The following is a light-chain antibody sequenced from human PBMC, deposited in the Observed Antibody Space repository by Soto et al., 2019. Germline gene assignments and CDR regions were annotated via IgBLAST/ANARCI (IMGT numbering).Light chain of an antibody. CDR1: QSVRSS. CDR3: QQRSNWPPEVT. J-gene: IGKJ3*01. CDR2: DAS. V-gene: IGKV3-11*01. Sequence: EIVLTQSPDTLSLSPGERATLSCRASQSVRSSLAWYQQKPGQAPRLLIYDASNRATGIPARFSGSGSGTDFTLTIRSLEPEDFAFYYCQQRSNWPPEVTFGPGTKVDIK.